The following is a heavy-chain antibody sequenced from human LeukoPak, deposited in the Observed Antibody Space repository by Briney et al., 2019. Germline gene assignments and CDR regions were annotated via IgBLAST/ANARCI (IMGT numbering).Heavy chain of an antibody. V-gene: IGHV3-7*01. CDR3: ATVGGSYRGTMDV. J-gene: IGHJ6*03. CDR1: GFTFSSYW. D-gene: IGHD1-26*01. Sequence: PGGSLRLSCAASGFTFSSYWMSWVRQAPGKGLEWLANIKQDGSEKYYVDSVKGRFTISRDKSKNTLYLQMNSLRAEDTAVYYCATVGGSYRGTMDVWGKGTTVTISS. CDR2: IKQDGSEK.